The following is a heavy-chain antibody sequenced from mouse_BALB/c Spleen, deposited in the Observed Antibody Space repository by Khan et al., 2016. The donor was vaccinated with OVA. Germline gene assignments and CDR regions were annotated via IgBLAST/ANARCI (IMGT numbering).Heavy chain of an antibody. Sequence: EVQLQESGPGLVKPSQSLSLTCTVTGYSITSGYGWDWIRQFPGNKLEWMGYISYSGSTNYNPSLKSRISITRDTSKNQLFLQLNSVTTEDTATYYCARTARIKYWGQGTTLTVSS. D-gene: IGHD1-2*01. J-gene: IGHJ2*01. CDR3: ARTARIKY. V-gene: IGHV3-1*02. CDR2: ISYSGST. CDR1: GYSITSGYG.